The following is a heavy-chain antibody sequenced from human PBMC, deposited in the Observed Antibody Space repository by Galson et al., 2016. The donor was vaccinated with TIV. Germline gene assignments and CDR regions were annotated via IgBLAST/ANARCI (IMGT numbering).Heavy chain of an antibody. Sequence: LRLSCAASGFTFSSFGMHWVRQAPGKGLEWVALIRYDGSRRYYADSVKGRFTISRDDSKNTLYLQMNGLRRDDSAVYYCASGVVAHTYYFYGMNVWGQGTTVTVSS. CDR3: ASGVVAHTYYFYGMNV. CDR2: IRYDGSRR. D-gene: IGHD2-15*01. CDR1: GFTFSSFG. J-gene: IGHJ6*02. V-gene: IGHV3-30*02.